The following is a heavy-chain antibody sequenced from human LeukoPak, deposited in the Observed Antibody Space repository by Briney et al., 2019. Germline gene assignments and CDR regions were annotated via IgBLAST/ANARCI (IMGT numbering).Heavy chain of an antibody. CDR1: GFTFSDYY. CDR2: ITSSSRTT. D-gene: IGHD3-10*01. V-gene: IGHV3-11*01. CDR3: AKDQHYYDSGCYTRYFDF. Sequence: PEGSLRLSCEGSGFTFSDYYMSWIRQAPGKGLEWVSYITSSSRTTSYAESVRGRFTISRDNAKNSLYLQMSSLRAEDTAVYYCAKDQHYYDSGCYTRYFDFWGQGTLVTVSS. J-gene: IGHJ4*02.